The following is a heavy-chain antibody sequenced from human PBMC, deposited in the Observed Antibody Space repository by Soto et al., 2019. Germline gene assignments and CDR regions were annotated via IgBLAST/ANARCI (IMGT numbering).Heavy chain of an antibody. CDR3: ARDRDCSGGSCYSAFDP. J-gene: IGHJ5*02. CDR1: GGSISSGGYY. D-gene: IGHD2-15*01. Sequence: SETLSLTCTASGGSISSGGYYWNWIRQHPGKGLEWIGYIYYSGSTNYNPSLKSRVTISVDTSKNQFSLKLSSVTAADTAVYYCARDRDCSGGSCYSAFDPWGQGTLVTVSS. CDR2: IYYSGST. V-gene: IGHV4-61*08.